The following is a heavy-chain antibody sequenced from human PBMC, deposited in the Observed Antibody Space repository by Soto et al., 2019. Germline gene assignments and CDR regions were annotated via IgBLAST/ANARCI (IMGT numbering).Heavy chain of an antibody. CDR1: GVTFSSYA. Sequence: PGGSLRLSCAASGVTFSSYAMSLVRQAPGKGLEWVSAISGSGGSTYYADSVKGRFTISRDNSKNTLYLQMNSLRAEDTAVYYCAKDSSSGYYFYDYWGQGTLVTVSS. J-gene: IGHJ4*02. V-gene: IGHV3-23*01. CDR3: AKDSSSGYYFYDY. D-gene: IGHD3-22*01. CDR2: ISGSGGST.